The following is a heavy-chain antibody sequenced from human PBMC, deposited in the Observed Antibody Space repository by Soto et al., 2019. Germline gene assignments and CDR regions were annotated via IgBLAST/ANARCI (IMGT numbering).Heavy chain of an antibody. J-gene: IGHJ6*02. D-gene: IGHD4-17*01. Sequence: QVQLQESGPGLVKPSQTLSLTCTVSGGSISSGGYYWSWIRQHPGKGLEWIGYIYYSGSTYYNPSLKGRVTLSVDTSKNQFSLKLSSVTAADTAVYYCARAPYADGSYYYYGMDVWGQGTTVTVSS. CDR2: IYYSGST. CDR1: GGSISSGGYY. V-gene: IGHV4-31*03. CDR3: ARAPYADGSYYYYGMDV.